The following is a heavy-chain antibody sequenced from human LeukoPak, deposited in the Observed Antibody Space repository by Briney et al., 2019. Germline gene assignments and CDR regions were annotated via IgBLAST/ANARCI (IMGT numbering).Heavy chain of an antibody. Sequence: GGSLRLSCAASGFTFSNYGMHWVRQAPGKGLEWVAVISYDGSNQYYTDSVKGRFTISRDNSKNTLYLQMNSLRAEDTAVFYCAKSGTSYYYGMDVWGQGTTVTVSS. CDR1: GFTFSNYG. CDR3: AKSGTSYYYGMDV. J-gene: IGHJ6*02. D-gene: IGHD2-2*01. CDR2: ISYDGSNQ. V-gene: IGHV3-30*18.